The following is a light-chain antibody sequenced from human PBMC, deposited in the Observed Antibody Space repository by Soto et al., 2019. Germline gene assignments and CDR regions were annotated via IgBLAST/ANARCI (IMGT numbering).Light chain of an antibody. CDR2: DAS. CDR3: QQYDSHLWT. CDR1: QSISTW. Sequence: DIPMTQSPSTLSASVGDRVTITCRASQSISTWLAWYQQQPGKAPRFLIYDASTLESGVPSRFSGSGSGTEFTLTISSLQPDDFATYYCQQYDSHLWTFGQGTKVEIK. J-gene: IGKJ1*01. V-gene: IGKV1-5*01.